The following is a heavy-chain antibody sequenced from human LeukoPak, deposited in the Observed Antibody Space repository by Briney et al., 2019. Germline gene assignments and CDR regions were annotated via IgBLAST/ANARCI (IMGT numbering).Heavy chain of an antibody. CDR3: ASLSYYDLSGYFY. CDR1: GYPFIGNY. D-gene: IGHD3-22*01. Sequence: ASVKVSCKASGYPFIGNYIHWVRQAPGQGLEWMGWINPNSGGSQYSQKFQGRVTLTRDTSITTGYMELSGLTSDDTAVYYCASLSYYDLSGYFYWGQGTLVTVSS. V-gene: IGHV1-2*02. J-gene: IGHJ4*02. CDR2: INPNSGGS.